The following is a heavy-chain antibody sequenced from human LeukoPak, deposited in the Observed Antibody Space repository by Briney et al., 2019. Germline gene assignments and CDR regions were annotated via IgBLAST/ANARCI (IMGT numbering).Heavy chain of an antibody. CDR1: GFTFSRYA. CDR2: VSGSGGST. J-gene: IGHJ4*02. D-gene: IGHD3-10*01. CDR3: AKDYYYGSGSYYIEFDY. V-gene: IGHV3-23*01. Sequence: GGSLRLSCAASGFTFSRYAMSWVRQAPGKGLEWVSAVSGSGGSTFYADSVKGRFTISRDNSRNTLYLQMNSLRAEDTAVYYCAKDYYYGSGSYYIEFDYWGQGTLVTVSS.